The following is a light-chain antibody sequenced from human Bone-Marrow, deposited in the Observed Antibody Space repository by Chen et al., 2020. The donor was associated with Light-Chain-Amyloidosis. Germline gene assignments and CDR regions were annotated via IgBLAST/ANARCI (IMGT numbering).Light chain of an antibody. Sequence: QSALTQPASVPGSPGQSITISCTGTSSDVGGDNHVSWYQQHPDKAPKLMIYEVTNRPSWVPDRFSGSKSYNTASLTISGLQTEDETDYFCSSYTITNTLVFGSGTRVTVL. CDR1: SSDVGGDNH. CDR2: EVT. CDR3: SSYTITNTLV. V-gene: IGLV2-14*01. J-gene: IGLJ1*01.